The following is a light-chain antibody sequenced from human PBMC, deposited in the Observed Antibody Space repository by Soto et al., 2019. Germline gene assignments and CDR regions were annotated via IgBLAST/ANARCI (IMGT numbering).Light chain of an antibody. CDR1: NIGSKS. Sequence: SYELTQPPSVSVAPGKTARITCGGNNIGSKSVHWYQQKPGQAPVLVIYYDSDRPSGIPERFSGSNSGNTATLTISRVEAGDEADYNCQVWDSSSDHPVFGGGTKLTV. CDR2: YDS. V-gene: IGLV3-21*04. CDR3: QVWDSSSDHPV. J-gene: IGLJ2*01.